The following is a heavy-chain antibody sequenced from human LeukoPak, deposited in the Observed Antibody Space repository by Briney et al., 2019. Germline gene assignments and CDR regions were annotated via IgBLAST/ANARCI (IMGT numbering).Heavy chain of an antibody. Sequence: SETLSLTCTVSGGSMSSYYWSWIRQPPGKGLEWIGYIYYSGRTNYNPSLKSRVTISVDTSKNQFSLKLSSVTAADTAVYYCAGYLSRHYYGSGSYAYWGQGTLVTVSS. V-gene: IGHV4-59*12. CDR3: AGYLSRHYYGSGSYAY. D-gene: IGHD3-10*01. J-gene: IGHJ4*02. CDR2: IYYSGRT. CDR1: GGSMSSYY.